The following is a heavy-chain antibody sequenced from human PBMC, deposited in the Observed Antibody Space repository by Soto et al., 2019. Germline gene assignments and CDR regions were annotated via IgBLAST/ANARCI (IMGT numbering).Heavy chain of an antibody. J-gene: IGHJ5*02. CDR3: ARLSNLWSGNWFDP. CDR2: IYYSGST. D-gene: IGHD3-3*01. V-gene: IGHV4-59*08. Sequence: SETLSLTCTVSGGSISSYYWSWIRQPPGKGLEWIGYIYYSGSTNYNPSLKSRVTISVDTSKNQFSLKLSSVTAADTAVYYCARLSNLWSGNWFDPWGQGTLVTVSS. CDR1: GGSISSYY.